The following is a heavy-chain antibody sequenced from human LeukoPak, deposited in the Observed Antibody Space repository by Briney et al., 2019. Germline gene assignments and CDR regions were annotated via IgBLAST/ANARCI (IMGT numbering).Heavy chain of an antibody. CDR2: ISSSGGTT. V-gene: IGHV3-23*01. Sequence: GGSLRLSCAASGFTLSSYAMNWVRQAPGKGLEWVSVISSSGGTTYYSDSVKGRFIISRDNSKNTLYLQMNSLRAEDTAVYYCAKAGVAVPATPEYCGQGTQVTVSS. CDR1: GFTLSSYA. J-gene: IGHJ4*02. CDR3: AKAGVAVPATPEY. D-gene: IGHD6-19*01.